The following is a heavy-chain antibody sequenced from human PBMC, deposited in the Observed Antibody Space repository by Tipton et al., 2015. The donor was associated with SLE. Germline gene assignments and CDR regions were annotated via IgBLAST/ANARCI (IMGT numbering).Heavy chain of an antibody. Sequence: TLSLTCDVSGYSISSAYYWGWIRQPPGKGLEWIGYIYYSGSTNYNPSLKSRVTISVDTSKNQFSLKVSSVTAADTAVYYCARGRLGDSQHHFDYWGQGTLVTVSS. J-gene: IGHJ4*02. D-gene: IGHD1-26*01. CDR1: GYSISSAYY. CDR3: ARGRLGDSQHHFDY. V-gene: IGHV4-61*01. CDR2: IYYSGST.